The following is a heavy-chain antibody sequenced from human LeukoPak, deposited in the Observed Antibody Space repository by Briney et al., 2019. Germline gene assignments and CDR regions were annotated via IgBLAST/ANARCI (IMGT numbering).Heavy chain of an antibody. CDR1: GFTFSSYA. CDR3: ARDDYYGSGSYLGVDY. D-gene: IGHD3-10*01. Sequence: GGSLRLSCAASGFTFSSYAMHWVRQAPGKGLEWVAVISYDGSNKYYADSVKGRFTISRDNSKNTLYLQMNSLRAEDTAVYYCARDDYYGSGSYLGVDYWGQGTLVTVSS. J-gene: IGHJ4*02. CDR2: ISYDGSNK. V-gene: IGHV3-30-3*01.